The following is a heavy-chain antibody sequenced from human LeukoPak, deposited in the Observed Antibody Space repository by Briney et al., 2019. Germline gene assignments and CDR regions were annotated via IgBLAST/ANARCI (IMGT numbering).Heavy chain of an antibody. J-gene: IGHJ4*02. D-gene: IGHD3-10*01. V-gene: IGHV3-74*01. CDR3: ARGRGVSLDY. Sequence: GGSLRLSCATSGLTISNYWMHWVRQVPGKGLVWVSRINGEGSSISYADSVKGRFTISRDNAKNTLNLQMNSLRAEDTAVYYCARGRGVSLDYWGQGALVTVSS. CDR1: GLTISNYW. CDR2: INGEGSSI.